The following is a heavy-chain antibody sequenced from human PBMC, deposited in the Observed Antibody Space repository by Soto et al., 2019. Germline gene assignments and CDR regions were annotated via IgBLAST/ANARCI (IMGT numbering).Heavy chain of an antibody. CDR2: IYSGGST. CDR3: ARDFDGMDV. CDR1: GFTVSTNY. D-gene: IGHD3-3*01. Sequence: EVQLVESGGGLIQPGGSLRLSYAATGFTVSTNYVSWVRQAPGKGLEWVSLIYSGGSTYYADSVKGRFTISRDNSKNTLYLQMNSLRAEDTAVYYCARDFDGMDVWGQGTTVTVSS. J-gene: IGHJ6*02. V-gene: IGHV3-53*01.